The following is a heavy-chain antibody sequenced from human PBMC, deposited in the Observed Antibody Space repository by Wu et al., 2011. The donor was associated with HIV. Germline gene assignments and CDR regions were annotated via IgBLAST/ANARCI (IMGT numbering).Heavy chain of an antibody. J-gene: IGHJ4*02. D-gene: IGHD2-15*01. V-gene: IGHV1-2*02. CDR3: ARETKGVVVVVAATSHFDY. CDR1: THLHRLL. Sequence: QVQLVQSGAEVKKTWGLSEGLLQGFWTHLHRLLYTLGATGPGQGLEWMGWINPSSGGTKTAQNFQGRVIMTRDASISTAYMELSNLRSDDTAVYYCARETKGVVVVVAATSHFDYWGQGTLVTVSS. CDR2: INPSSGGT.